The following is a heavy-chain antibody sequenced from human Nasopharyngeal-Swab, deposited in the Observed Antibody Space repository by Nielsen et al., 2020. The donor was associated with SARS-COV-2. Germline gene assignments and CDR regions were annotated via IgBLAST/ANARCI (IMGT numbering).Heavy chain of an antibody. CDR3: AGERGRGGIWNYYYYYTDV. CDR2: NYYSGSY. D-gene: IGHD3-16*01. Sequence: SETLSLTCTVSGGTISSCSYYWGWIRQPPGKGLEWIGSNYYSGSYYYNPDHRSRVTITVDTYKNQFSLKLSSMTAADTAVYYCAGERGRGGIWNYYYYYTDVWGKGTTVTVSS. CDR1: GGTISSCSYY. J-gene: IGHJ6*03. V-gene: IGHV4-39*07.